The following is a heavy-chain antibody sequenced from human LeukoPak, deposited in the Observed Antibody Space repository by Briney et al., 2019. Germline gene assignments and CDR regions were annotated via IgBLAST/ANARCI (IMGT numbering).Heavy chain of an antibody. CDR3: ARDSALAQAVMFDY. D-gene: IGHD6-19*01. J-gene: IGHJ4*02. Sequence: SDTLSLMCTVSGYSIRRGYYWGWTRQPPGKGLEWTGNIDHSGSTYCKPSLKSRITISVDTSKNQFSLKLSSVTAADTAVYYCARDSALAQAVMFDYWGQGTLVTVSS. CDR1: GYSIRRGYY. CDR2: IDHSGST. V-gene: IGHV4-38-2*02.